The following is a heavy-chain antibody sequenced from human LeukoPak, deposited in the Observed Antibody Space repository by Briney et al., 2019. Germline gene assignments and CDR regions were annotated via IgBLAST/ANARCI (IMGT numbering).Heavy chain of an antibody. V-gene: IGHV4-38-2*02. CDR1: GYSISSGYY. Sequence: PSETLSLTCTVSGYSISSGYYWGWIRQPPGKGLEWIGSIYHSGSTYYNPSLKSRVTISVDTSKNQFFLKLSSVTAADTAVYYCATQDAYYGSTYWGQGTLVTVSS. J-gene: IGHJ4*02. D-gene: IGHD3-10*01. CDR3: ATQDAYYGSTY. CDR2: IYHSGST.